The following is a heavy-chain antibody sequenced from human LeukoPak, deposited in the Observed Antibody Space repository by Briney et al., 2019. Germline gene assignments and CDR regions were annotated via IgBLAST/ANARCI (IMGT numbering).Heavy chain of an antibody. CDR3: ARPSGYCSSTSCYYYYYGMDV. CDR1: GYTFTSYG. V-gene: IGHV1-3*01. J-gene: IGHJ6*02. Sequence: GASVKVSCKASGYTFTSYGISWVRQAPGQGLEWMGWINAGNGNTKYSQKFQGRVTITRDTSASTAYMELSSLRSEDTAVYYCARPSGYCSSTSCYYYYYGMDVWGQGTTVTVSS. CDR2: INAGNGNT. D-gene: IGHD2-2*03.